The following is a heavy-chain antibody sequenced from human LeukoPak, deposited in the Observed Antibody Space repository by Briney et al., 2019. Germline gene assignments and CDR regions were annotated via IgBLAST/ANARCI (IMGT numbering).Heavy chain of an antibody. D-gene: IGHD2-15*01. J-gene: IGHJ4*02. CDR3: ARLRGYCSGGSCYYFDY. CDR2: IYPGDSDT. V-gene: IGHV5-51*01. Sequence: GESLKISCQGSGYSFTSYWIGWVRQMPGKGLEWMGIIYPGDSDTRYSPSFQGQVTISADKSISTAYLQWSSLKASDTAMYYCARLRGYCSGGSCYYFDYWAQGTLVTVSS. CDR1: GYSFTSYW.